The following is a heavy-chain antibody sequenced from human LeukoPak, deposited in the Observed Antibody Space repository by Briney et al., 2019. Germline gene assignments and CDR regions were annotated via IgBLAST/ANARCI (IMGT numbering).Heavy chain of an antibody. J-gene: IGHJ4*02. CDR3: SGAGITMIVYYFDY. Sequence: PSETLSLTCTDSGGSISTYYWSWIRQPAGKGLEWIGSIYYSGSTYYNPALMSRGSISVDATKNQFSLMLSSWTGADAAVDYCSGAGITMIVYYFDYWGQGTLVTVSS. CDR1: GGSISTYY. D-gene: IGHD3-22*01. V-gene: IGHV4-4*07. CDR2: IYYSGST.